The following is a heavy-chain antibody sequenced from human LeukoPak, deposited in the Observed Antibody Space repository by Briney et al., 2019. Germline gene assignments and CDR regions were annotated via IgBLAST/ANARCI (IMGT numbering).Heavy chain of an antibody. V-gene: IGHV4-34*01. CDR2: INHSGST. D-gene: IGHD5-18*01. CDR3: ARMTARVIPY. J-gene: IGHJ4*02. CDR1: GGSFSGYY. Sequence: SETLSLTCAVYGGSFSGYYWSWIRQPPGKGLEWIGEINHSGSTNYNPSLKSRVTISVDTSKNQFSLKLSSVTAADTAVYYCARMTARVIPYWGQGTLVTVSS.